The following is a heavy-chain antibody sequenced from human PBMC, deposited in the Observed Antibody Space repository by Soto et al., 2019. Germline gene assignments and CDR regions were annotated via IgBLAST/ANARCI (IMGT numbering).Heavy chain of an antibody. D-gene: IGHD1-1*01. CDR3: ARDQRWNDGLGVYYFDC. CDR1: GYTFSTFA. J-gene: IGHJ4*02. V-gene: IGHV1-3*01. CDR2: INAGNGDT. Sequence: VASVKVSCKASGYTFSTFALHWVRQAPGQSLEWMGWINAGNGDTKYSQKFQGRVTITRDTSATTAYMDLSSLTSEDTAVYYCARDQRWNDGLGVYYFDCWGQGTLVTVSS.